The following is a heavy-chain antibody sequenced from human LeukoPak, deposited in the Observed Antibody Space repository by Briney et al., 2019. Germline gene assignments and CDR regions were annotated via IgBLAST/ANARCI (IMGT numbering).Heavy chain of an antibody. Sequence: SGGSLRLSCAASGFTFSSYGMHWVRQAPGKGLEWVAVISYDGSNKYYADSVKGRFTISRDNSKNTLYLQMNSLRAEDTAVYYCAKDNGYSYGVSGHFDYWGQGTLVTVSS. V-gene: IGHV3-30*18. CDR1: GFTFSSYG. CDR3: AKDNGYSYGVSGHFDY. CDR2: ISYDGSNK. J-gene: IGHJ4*02. D-gene: IGHD5-18*01.